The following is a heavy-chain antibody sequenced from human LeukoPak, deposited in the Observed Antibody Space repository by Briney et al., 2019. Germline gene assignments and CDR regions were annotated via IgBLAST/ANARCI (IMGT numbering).Heavy chain of an antibody. J-gene: IGHJ5*02. D-gene: IGHD4-11*01. CDR3: ARASDYIFDP. Sequence: SETLSLTCSVSGGSMSDSITWGWVRQPPGKGLEWLANIHDDGRTAPNPSLRSRLTISQDRSKNQFSLKLSSVTAADTAVYYCARASDYIFDPWGQGTLVTVSS. CDR2: IHDDGRT. V-gene: IGHV4/OR15-8*01. CDR1: GGSMSDSIT.